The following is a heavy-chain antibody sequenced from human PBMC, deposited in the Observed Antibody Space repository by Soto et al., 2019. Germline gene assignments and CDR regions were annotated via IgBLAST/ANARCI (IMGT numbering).Heavy chain of an antibody. Sequence: QVQLQQWGAGLLKPSETLSLTCAVYGGSFSGYYWSWIRQPPGKGLEWIGEINHSGSTNYHPSLKSRVTQSVATSQTQFSLRLSSVTAADTAMYYCARGGEPIDYWGQGTLVTVSS. D-gene: IGHD3-16*01. CDR3: ARGGEPIDY. V-gene: IGHV4-34*01. CDR1: GGSFSGYY. CDR2: INHSGST. J-gene: IGHJ4*02.